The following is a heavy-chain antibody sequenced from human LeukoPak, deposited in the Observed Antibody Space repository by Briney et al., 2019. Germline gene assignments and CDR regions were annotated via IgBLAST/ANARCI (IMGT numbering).Heavy chain of an antibody. CDR2: ISSSGSTI. V-gene: IGHV3-48*03. CDR3: ARDNGQESNGDNRFDP. J-gene: IGHJ5*02. CDR1: GFSFSSYE. Sequence: GGSLRLSCEASGFSFSSYEMNWVRQAPGQGLEWGSYISSSGSTIYYADSVRGRFTISRDNAKNSVYLQMNSLRAEDTAVYYSARDNGQESNGDNRFDPWGHGTLVTVSS.